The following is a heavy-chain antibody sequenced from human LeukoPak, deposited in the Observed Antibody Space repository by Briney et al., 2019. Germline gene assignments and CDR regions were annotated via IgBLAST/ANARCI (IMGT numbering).Heavy chain of an antibody. Sequence: GSLRLSCEASGFTFSSYAMTWVRQAPGKGLEWVSSISGSGDNTYNADSVKGRFIIFRDNSKNTLYLQMNTLRAEDTAVYYCARVAVIYYYYMEVWGKGTTVTVSS. CDR1: GFTFSSYA. CDR2: ISGSGDNT. CDR3: ARVAVIYYYYMEV. V-gene: IGHV3-23*01. J-gene: IGHJ6*03. D-gene: IGHD2/OR15-2a*01.